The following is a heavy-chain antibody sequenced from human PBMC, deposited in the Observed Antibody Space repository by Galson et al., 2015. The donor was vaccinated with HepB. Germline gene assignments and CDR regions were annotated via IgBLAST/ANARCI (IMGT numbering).Heavy chain of an antibody. V-gene: IGHV3-48*02. CDR3: ARELSGEQLGPPYYYYYMDA. Sequence: SLRLSCAASGFTFSSYSMNWVRQAPGKGLEWVSYISSSSSTIYYADSVKGRFTISRDNAKNSLYLQMNSLRDEDTAVYYCARELSGEQLGPPYYYYYMDAWGKGTTVTVSS. CDR1: GFTFSSYS. J-gene: IGHJ6*03. CDR2: ISSSSSTI. D-gene: IGHD6-6*01.